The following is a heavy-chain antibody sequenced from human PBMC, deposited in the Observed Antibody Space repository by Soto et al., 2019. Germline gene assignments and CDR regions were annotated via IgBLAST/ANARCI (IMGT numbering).Heavy chain of an antibody. CDR3: ARGRYGDY. CDR1: GYTFTSYG. V-gene: IGHV1-18*03. Sequence: QVHLVQSGAEVKKPGASVKVSCKASGYTFTSYGITWVRQAPGQGLEWMGWISAHHGNTDYAQTLQTRVIVTRDSSTGTAYMEVGCLRPDGMAVYYGARGRYGDYWGQGALVTVSS. J-gene: IGHJ4*02. D-gene: IGHD1-26*01. CDR2: ISAHHGNT.